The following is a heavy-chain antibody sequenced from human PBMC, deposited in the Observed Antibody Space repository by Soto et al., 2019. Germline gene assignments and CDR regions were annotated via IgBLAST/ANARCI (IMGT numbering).Heavy chain of an antibody. CDR2: ISSSGSTI. Sequence: GGSLRLSCAASGFTFSDYYMSWVRQAPGKGLEWVSYISSSGSTIYYADSVKGRFTISRDNAKNSLYLQMNSLRAEDTAMYYCARVDGYCSSTSCYRNYYYGMDVWGQGTTVTVSS. V-gene: IGHV3-11*01. CDR3: ARVDGYCSSTSCYRNYYYGMDV. D-gene: IGHD2-2*02. J-gene: IGHJ6*02. CDR1: GFTFSDYY.